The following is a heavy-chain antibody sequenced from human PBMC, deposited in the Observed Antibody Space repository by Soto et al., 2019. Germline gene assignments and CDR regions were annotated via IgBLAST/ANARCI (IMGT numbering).Heavy chain of an antibody. Sequence: SETLSLTCTVSGGSVSGYYWSWIRQTPGRGLEWLGYIFYRGTTLYSPSVQSRLTITVDTSRNQFSLEMRSVTAADTATYYCNRHAIIARLQYGMDVWGRGTTVT. CDR1: GGSVSGYY. CDR2: IFYRGTT. CDR3: NRHAIIARLQYGMDV. J-gene: IGHJ6*02. D-gene: IGHD1-26*01. V-gene: IGHV4-59*02.